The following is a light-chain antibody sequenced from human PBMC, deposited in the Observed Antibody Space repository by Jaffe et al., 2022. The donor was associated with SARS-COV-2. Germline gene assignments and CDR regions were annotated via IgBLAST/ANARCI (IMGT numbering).Light chain of an antibody. J-gene: IGKJ1*01. CDR2: WAS. CDR3: QQYYSTAPG. V-gene: IGKV4-1*01. Sequence: DIVMTQSPDSLAVSLGERATINCKSSQSVLYSSNNKNYLAWYQQKPGQPPKLLIYWASTRESGVPDRFSGSGSGTDFTLTISSLQAEDVAVYYCQQYYSTAPGFGQGTKVEIK. CDR1: QSVLYSSNNKNY.